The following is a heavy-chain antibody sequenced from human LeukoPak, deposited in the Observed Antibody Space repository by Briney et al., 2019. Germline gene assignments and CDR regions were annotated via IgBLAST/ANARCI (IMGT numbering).Heavy chain of an antibody. CDR1: GYSISSGYY. CDR2: IYHSGST. J-gene: IGHJ4*02. V-gene: IGHV4-38-2*02. CDR3: ARETPYGSGSYPFDY. Sequence: PSETLSLTCTVSGYSISSGYYWGWIRQPPGKGLEWIGSIYHSGSTYYNPSHKSRVTISVDTSKKQFSLKLSSVTAADTAVYYCARETPYGSGSYPFDYWGQGILVTVSS. D-gene: IGHD3-10*01.